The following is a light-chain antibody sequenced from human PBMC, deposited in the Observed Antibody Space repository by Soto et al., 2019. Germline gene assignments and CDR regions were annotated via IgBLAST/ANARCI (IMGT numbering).Light chain of an antibody. J-gene: IGKJ2*01. CDR3: QQSYSDRQT. Sequence: DIQLTQSPSSLSASVGDTVTITCRAGQTVKNYLNWYQLKPGKVPKLLIYAASSLQNGVPARFVGGASGTDFTLTIITLQPEDFATYYCQQSYSDRQTFGQGTKLE. V-gene: IGKV1-39*01. CDR2: AAS. CDR1: QTVKNY.